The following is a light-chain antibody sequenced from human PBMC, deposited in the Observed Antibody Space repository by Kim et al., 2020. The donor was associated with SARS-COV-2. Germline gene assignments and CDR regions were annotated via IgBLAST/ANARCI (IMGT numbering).Light chain of an antibody. V-gene: IGLV3-1*01. Sequence: SYELTQPPSVSVSPGQTASITCSGDKLGDKYACWYQQKPGQSPVLVIYQDSKRPSGIPERFSGSNSGNTATLTISGTQAMDEADYYCQAWASSNEVFGTG. CDR3: QAWASSNEV. CDR2: QDS. CDR1: KLGDKY. J-gene: IGLJ1*01.